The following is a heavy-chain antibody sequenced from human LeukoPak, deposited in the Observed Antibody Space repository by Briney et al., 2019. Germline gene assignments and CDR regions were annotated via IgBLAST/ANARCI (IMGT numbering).Heavy chain of an antibody. D-gene: IGHD4-17*01. Sequence: ASVKVSCKASGGTFSSYAISWVRQAPGQGLEWMGGIIPIFSTANYAQKFQGRVTITADESTSTAYMELSSLRSEDTAVYYCAIVMDDYGDRDYWGQGTLVTVSS. V-gene: IGHV1-69*13. J-gene: IGHJ4*02. CDR1: GGTFSSYA. CDR3: AIVMDDYGDRDY. CDR2: IIPIFSTA.